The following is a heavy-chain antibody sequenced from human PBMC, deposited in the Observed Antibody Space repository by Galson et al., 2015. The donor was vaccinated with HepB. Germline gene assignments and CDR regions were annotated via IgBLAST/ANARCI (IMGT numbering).Heavy chain of an antibody. Sequence: SLRLSCAASGFTFSSYAMHWVRQAPGKGLEYVSAISSNGGSTYYADSVKGRFTISRDNSKNTLYLQMSSLRAEDTAVYYCVKEGDYGGNSVGYWDYWGQGTLVTVSS. D-gene: IGHD4-23*01. CDR2: ISSNGGST. CDR1: GFTFSSYA. V-gene: IGHV3-64D*06. CDR3: VKEGDYGGNSVGYWDY. J-gene: IGHJ4*02.